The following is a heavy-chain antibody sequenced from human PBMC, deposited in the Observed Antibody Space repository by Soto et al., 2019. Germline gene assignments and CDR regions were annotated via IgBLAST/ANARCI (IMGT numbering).Heavy chain of an antibody. J-gene: IGHJ6*02. Sequence: LPLTCTVSGDSISSADYYWSWIRQTPGKGLEWIGHIFYSGTTYYNPSLKSRLTISVDTSKNHFSLRLTSVTAADTAVYYCARDLWVEPELYYYGMDVWGQGTTVTVYS. CDR2: IFYSGTT. CDR3: ARDLWVEPELYYYGMDV. D-gene: IGHD1-1*01. CDR1: GDSISSADYY. V-gene: IGHV4-30-4*01.